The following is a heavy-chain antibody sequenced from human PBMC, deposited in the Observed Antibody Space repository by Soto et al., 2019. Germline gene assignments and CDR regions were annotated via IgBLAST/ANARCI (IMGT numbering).Heavy chain of an antibody. J-gene: IGHJ6*02. V-gene: IGHV3-11*06. CDR1: GFTFSDYY. CDR2: ISSSSGYT. D-gene: IGHD3-10*01. Sequence: GGSLRLSCAASGFTFSDYYMSWIRQAPGKGLEWVSYISSSSGYTNYADSVKGRFTVSRDNAKNSLYLQMNSLRVEDTAVYYCARVPYYFGSGTDYGMDVWGQGTTVTVSS. CDR3: ARVPYYFGSGTDYGMDV.